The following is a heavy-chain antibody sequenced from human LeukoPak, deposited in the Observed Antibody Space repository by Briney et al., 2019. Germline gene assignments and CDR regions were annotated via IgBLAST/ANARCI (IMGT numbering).Heavy chain of an antibody. D-gene: IGHD3-22*01. CDR3: ARVDYYDSSVY. Sequence: SETLSLTCAVYGGSFSGYYWSWIRQPPGKGLEWIGEINHSGSTNYNPSLKSRVTISVDTSKNQFSLKLSSVTAADTAVYYCARVDYYDSSVYWGQGTLVTVSS. CDR1: GGSFSGYY. J-gene: IGHJ4*02. CDR2: INHSGST. V-gene: IGHV4-34*01.